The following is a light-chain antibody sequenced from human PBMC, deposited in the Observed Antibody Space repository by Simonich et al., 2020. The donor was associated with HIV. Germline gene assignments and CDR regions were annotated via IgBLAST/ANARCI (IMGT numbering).Light chain of an antibody. J-gene: IGLJ3*02. CDR2: DVS. CDR1: SSDVGGYNY. V-gene: IGLV2-8*01. Sequence: QSALTQPASVSGSPGQSITISCTGTSSDVGGYNYVSWYQQQPGKAPKLMIYDVSKLPSGVPDRCAGSKSDNTASLTVSGLQAEDEAYYYCSSYAGSNNWVFCGGTKVTVL. CDR3: SSYAGSNNWV.